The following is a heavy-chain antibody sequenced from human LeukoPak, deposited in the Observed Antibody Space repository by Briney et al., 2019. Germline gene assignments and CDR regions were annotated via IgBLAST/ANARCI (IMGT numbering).Heavy chain of an antibody. Sequence: GGSLRLSCAASGFTFRSYDMHWVRQAPGKGLQWVAVISYDGSNKYHPDSVKGRFTISRDNSKNTLYLPMNSLRAEDTAVYYCAKDSEIAAAGSYWYFDLWGRGTLVTVSS. CDR2: ISYDGSNK. V-gene: IGHV3-30*18. J-gene: IGHJ2*01. CDR1: GFTFRSYD. D-gene: IGHD6-13*01. CDR3: AKDSEIAAAGSYWYFDL.